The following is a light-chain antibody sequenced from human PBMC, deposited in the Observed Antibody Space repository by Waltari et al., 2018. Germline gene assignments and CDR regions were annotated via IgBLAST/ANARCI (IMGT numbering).Light chain of an antibody. CDR3: LQYSSTPLT. V-gene: IGKV1D-16*01. J-gene: IGKJ4*01. CDR1: QSISGW. Sequence: DIQMTQSPCSLSASVGDKVTKTCRASQSISGWLAWYQQKPGKAPKVLIYKTSSLQTGVPSRFSGSGSGTDFTLTISSLQPEDFATYYCLQYSSTPLTFGGGTKVEIK. CDR2: KTS.